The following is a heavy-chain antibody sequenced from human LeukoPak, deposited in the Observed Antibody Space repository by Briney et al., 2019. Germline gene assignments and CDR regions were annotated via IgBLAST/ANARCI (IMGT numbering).Heavy chain of an antibody. CDR1: GGSIRSFF. V-gene: IGHV4-59*12. Sequence: SETLSLTCTVSGGSIRSFFWSWLRQPPGKPLEWLGHIYHTGSTNYNPSFKSRLTISVDMSKNLFSLKLSSVTAADTAVYYCARLDSSGQLDYWGQGTLVTVSS. CDR2: IYHTGST. J-gene: IGHJ4*02. D-gene: IGHD6-19*01. CDR3: ARLDSSGQLDY.